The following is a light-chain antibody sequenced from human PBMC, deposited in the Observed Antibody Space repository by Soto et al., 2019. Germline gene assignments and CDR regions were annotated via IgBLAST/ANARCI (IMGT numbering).Light chain of an antibody. J-gene: IGLJ3*02. CDR3: CSSVGGPIWV. Sequence: QSALTQPASVSGSPGQSIAISCTGTTIDVGRYDRVSWYQQHPGQAPTLMIYEVNKRPSGVSDRFSGSKSGNTASLTISGLQAEDEADYYCCSSVGGPIWVFGGGTKLTVL. CDR2: EVN. CDR1: TIDVGRYDR. V-gene: IGLV2-23*02.